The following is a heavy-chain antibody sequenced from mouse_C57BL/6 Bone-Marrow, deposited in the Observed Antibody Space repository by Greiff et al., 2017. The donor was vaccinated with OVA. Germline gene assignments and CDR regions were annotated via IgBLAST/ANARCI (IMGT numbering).Heavy chain of an antibody. CDR1: GFNIKDYY. Sequence: EVKLVESGAELVKPGASVKLSCTASGFNIKDYYMHWVKQRTEQGLEWIGRIDPEDGEPKYAPKFQGKATIPAETSANTAYMQLSILTSEDTAVYYCARIYYYGSSCYYWGQGTTLTVSS. CDR3: ARIYYYGSSCYY. CDR2: IDPEDGEP. V-gene: IGHV14-2*01. D-gene: IGHD1-1*01. J-gene: IGHJ2*01.